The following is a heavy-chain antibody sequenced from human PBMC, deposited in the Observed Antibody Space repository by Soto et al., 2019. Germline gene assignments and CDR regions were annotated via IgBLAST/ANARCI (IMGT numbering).Heavy chain of an antibody. V-gene: IGHV4-39*07. CDR1: DGYISSSSYY. J-gene: IGHJ4*02. D-gene: IGHD3-10*01. CDR2: IYYSGST. Sequence: SETLSLTCTVSDGYISSSSYYWGWIRQPPGKGLEWIGCIYYSGSTYYNPSLKSRVTISVDTSKNQFSLKLSSMTAADTAVYYCARAHVAYYYGSGCPRDFDYWGQGALVTVSS. CDR3: ARAHVAYYYGSGCPRDFDY.